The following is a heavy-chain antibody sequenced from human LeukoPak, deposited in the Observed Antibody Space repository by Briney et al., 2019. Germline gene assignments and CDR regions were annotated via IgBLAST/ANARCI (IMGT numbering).Heavy chain of an antibody. CDR2: IIPILGIA. CDR3: AREGIETMRAVFDY. D-gene: IGHD3-22*01. J-gene: IGHJ4*02. V-gene: IGHV1-69*04. CDR1: GGTFSSYT. Sequence: SVKVSCEASGGTFSSYTISWVRQAPGQGREWMGRIIPILGIANYAQKFQGRVTITADKSTSTAYMELSSLRSEDTAVYYCAREGIETMRAVFDYWGQGTLVTVSS.